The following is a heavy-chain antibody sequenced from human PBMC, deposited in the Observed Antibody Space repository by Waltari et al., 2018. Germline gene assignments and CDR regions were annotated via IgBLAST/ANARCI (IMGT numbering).Heavy chain of an antibody. CDR1: GYSISSGYY. D-gene: IGHD2-2*01. Sequence: QVQLQESGPGLVKPSETLSLTCAVSGYSISSGYYWGWIRQPPGQGLGWSGSSYHGGRAYYNPCLKGRVTISVDTSKNQSSLKLSSVTAADTAVYYCATVPAAIRGAFDIWGKGTMVTVSS. J-gene: IGHJ3*02. CDR3: ATVPAAIRGAFDI. V-gene: IGHV4-38-2*01. CDR2: SYHGGRA.